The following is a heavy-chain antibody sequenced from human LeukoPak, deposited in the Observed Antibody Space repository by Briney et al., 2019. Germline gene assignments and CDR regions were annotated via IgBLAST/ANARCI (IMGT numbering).Heavy chain of an antibody. CDR2: IKQDGSEK. J-gene: IGHJ3*02. CDR1: GFTFSSYW. Sequence: GGSLRLSCAASGFTFSSYWMSWVRQAPGKGLEWVANIKQDGSEKYYADSVKGRFTISRDNSKNTLYLQMNSLRAEDTAVYYCAEEATVTGAFDIWGQGTMVTVSS. D-gene: IGHD4-17*01. CDR3: AEEATVTGAFDI. V-gene: IGHV3-7*01.